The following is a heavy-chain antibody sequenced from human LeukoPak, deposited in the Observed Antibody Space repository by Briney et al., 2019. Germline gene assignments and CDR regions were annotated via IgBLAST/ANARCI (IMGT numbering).Heavy chain of an antibody. J-gene: IGHJ5*02. CDR2: IYPGDSDT. CDR3: ARGVRGVIIRGNWFDP. V-gene: IGHV5-51*01. Sequence: GESLKISCKGSGYSFTSYWIGWVRQMPGKGLEWMGIIYPGDSDTRYSPSFQGQVPISADKSISTAYLQWSSLKASDTAMYYCARGVRGVIIRGNWFDPWGQGTLVTVSS. D-gene: IGHD3-10*01. CDR1: GYSFTSYW.